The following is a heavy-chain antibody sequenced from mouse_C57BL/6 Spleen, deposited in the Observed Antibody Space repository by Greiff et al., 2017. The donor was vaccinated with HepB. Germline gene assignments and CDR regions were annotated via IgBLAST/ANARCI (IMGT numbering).Heavy chain of an antibody. CDR2: IHPNSGST. J-gene: IGHJ1*03. V-gene: IGHV1-64*01. CDR1: GYTFTSYW. Sequence: VQLQQSGAELVKPGASVKLSCKASGYTFTSYWMHWVKQRPGQGLEWIGMIHPNSGSTNYNEKFKSKATLTVDKSSSTAYMQLSSLTSEDSAVYYCAPIYYGYGYFDVWGTGTTVTVAS. D-gene: IGHD2-1*01. CDR3: APIYYGYGYFDV.